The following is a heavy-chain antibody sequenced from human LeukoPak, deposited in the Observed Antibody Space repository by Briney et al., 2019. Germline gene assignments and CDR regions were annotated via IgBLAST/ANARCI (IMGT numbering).Heavy chain of an antibody. J-gene: IGHJ5*02. CDR2: IDHSGST. CDR1: GGSFSEYY. V-gene: IGHV4-34*01. D-gene: IGHD3-3*02. Sequence: SETLSLTCSVFGGSFSEYYWSWIRQPPGKGLEWIGEIDHSGSTNYNPSLKSRVTISVDTSKNQISLILNSVTAADTAVYYCARGISTHWFDPWGQGTLVIVSS. CDR3: ARGISTHWFDP.